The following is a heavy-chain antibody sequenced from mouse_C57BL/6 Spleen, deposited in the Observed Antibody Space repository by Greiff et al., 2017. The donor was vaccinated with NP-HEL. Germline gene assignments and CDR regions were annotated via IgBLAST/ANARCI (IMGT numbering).Heavy chain of an antibody. CDR3: ARGRPYFDV. J-gene: IGHJ1*03. V-gene: IGHV1-54*01. Sequence: VQLVESGAELVRPGTSVKVSCKASGYAFTNYLIEWVKQRPGQGLEWIGVINPGSGGTNYNEKFKGKATLTADKSSSTAYMQLSSLTSEDSAVYFCARGRPYFDVWGTGTTVTVSS. CDR2: INPGSGGT. CDR1: GYAFTNYL.